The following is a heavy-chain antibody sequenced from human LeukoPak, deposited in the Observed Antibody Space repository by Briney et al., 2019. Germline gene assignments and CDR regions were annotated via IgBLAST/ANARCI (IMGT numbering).Heavy chain of an antibody. D-gene: IGHD3-22*01. CDR1: GGSFSVYY. CDR3: ATGTYYYDSSGYYYVVYFDY. V-gene: IGHV4-34*01. CDR2: INHSGST. Sequence: KPSETLSLTCAVYGGSFSVYYWSWIRQPPGKGLEWIGEINHSGSTNYNPSLKSRVTISVDTSKNQFSLKLSSVTAADTAVYYCATGTYYYDSSGYYYVVYFDYWGQGTLVTVSS. J-gene: IGHJ4*02.